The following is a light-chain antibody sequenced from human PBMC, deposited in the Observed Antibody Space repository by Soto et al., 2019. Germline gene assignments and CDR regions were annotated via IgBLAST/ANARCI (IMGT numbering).Light chain of an antibody. J-gene: IGLJ1*01. CDR3: QSYDSSLSGSYV. V-gene: IGLV1-40*01. CDR2: GNS. CDR1: SSNIGAGYD. Sequence: QSVLTQPPSVSGAPGQRVTISCTGSSSNIGAGYDVHWYQQLPGTAPKLLIYGNSNRPSGVPDRFSGSKSGTSASLAISELKAEDEADYYCQSYDSSLSGSYVFGTGTKVT.